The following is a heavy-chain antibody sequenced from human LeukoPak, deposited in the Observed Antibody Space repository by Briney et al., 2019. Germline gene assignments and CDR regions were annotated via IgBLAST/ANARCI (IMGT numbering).Heavy chain of an antibody. V-gene: IGHV3-30*01. J-gene: IGHJ6*03. CDR2: ISYDGSNK. CDR1: GFTFSSYA. CDR3: ARDGYGYYMDV. Sequence: GGSLRLSCAASGFTFSSYAMHWVRQAPGKGLEWVAVISYDGSNKYYADSVKGRFTISRDNSKNTLYLQMNSLRAEDTAVYYCARDGYGYYMDVWGKGTMVTVSS. D-gene: IGHD1-1*01.